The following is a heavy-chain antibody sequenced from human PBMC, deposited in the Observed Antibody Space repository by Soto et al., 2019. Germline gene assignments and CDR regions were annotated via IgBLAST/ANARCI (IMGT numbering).Heavy chain of an antibody. J-gene: IGHJ6*02. CDR2: ISAYNGNT. CDR3: ARKGRVVGATRNYYYYGMDV. V-gene: IGHV1-18*01. Sequence: GASVKVSCKASGYTFTSYGISWVRQAPGQGLEWMGWISAYNGNTNYAQKLQGRVTMTTDTSTSTAYMELRSLRSDDTAVYYCARKGRVVGATRNYYYYGMDVWGQGTTVTVSS. D-gene: IGHD1-26*01. CDR1: GYTFTSYG.